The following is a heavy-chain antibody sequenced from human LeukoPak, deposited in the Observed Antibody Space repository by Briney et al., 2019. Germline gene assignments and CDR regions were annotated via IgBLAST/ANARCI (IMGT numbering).Heavy chain of an antibody. CDR3: ATDLRIVVVPAAIGY. V-gene: IGHV1-69-2*01. CDR2: VDPEDGET. Sequence: ASVKISCKVSGYTFTDYYMHWVQQAPGKGLEWMGLVDPEDGETIYAEKSQGRVTITADTSTDTAYMELSSLRSEDTAVYYCATDLRIVVVPAAIGYWGQGTLVTVSS. CDR1: GYTFTDYY. D-gene: IGHD2-2*01. J-gene: IGHJ4*02.